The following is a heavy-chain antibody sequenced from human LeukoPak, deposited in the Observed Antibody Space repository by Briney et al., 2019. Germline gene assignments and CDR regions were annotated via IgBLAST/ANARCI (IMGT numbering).Heavy chain of an antibody. CDR1: GYTFTTYG. CDR2: ISAYNGNT. CDR3: AREVRGGAFDI. V-gene: IGHV1-18*01. Sequence: ASVKVSCKASGYTFTTYGFSCVRQAPGQGLEWMGWISAYNGNTHYAQKLQDRVTMTTDTSTTTAYMELRSLRSDDTAVYYCAREVRGGAFDIWGQGTMVTVSS. D-gene: IGHD3-10*01. J-gene: IGHJ3*02.